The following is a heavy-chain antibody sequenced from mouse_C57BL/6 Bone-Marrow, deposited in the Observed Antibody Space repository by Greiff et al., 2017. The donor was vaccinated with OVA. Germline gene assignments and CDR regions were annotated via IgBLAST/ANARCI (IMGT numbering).Heavy chain of an antibody. D-gene: IGHD2-14*01. V-gene: IGHV1-50*01. Sequence: QVQLQQPGAELVKPGASVKLSCKASGYTFTSYWMQWVKQRPGQGLEWIGEIDPSDSYTNYNQKFKGKATVTVDTSASTAYMQLSSLTSEDSAVYYCARVPLWYFDVWGTGTTVTVSS. CDR2: IDPSDSYT. CDR1: GYTFTSYW. CDR3: ARVPLWYFDV. J-gene: IGHJ1*03.